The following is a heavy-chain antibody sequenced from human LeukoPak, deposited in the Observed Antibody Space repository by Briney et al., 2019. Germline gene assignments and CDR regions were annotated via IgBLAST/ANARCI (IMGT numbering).Heavy chain of an antibody. Sequence: SETLSLTCTVSGGSISSYYWSWIRQPPGKGLEWIGYIYYSGSTNYNPSLKSRVTISVDTSKNQFSLKLSSVTAADTAVYYCARVKGKYYKYYFDYWGQGTLVTVSS. CDR2: IYYSGST. CDR3: ARVKGKYYKYYFDY. V-gene: IGHV4-59*01. J-gene: IGHJ4*02. D-gene: IGHD1-26*01. CDR1: GGSISSYY.